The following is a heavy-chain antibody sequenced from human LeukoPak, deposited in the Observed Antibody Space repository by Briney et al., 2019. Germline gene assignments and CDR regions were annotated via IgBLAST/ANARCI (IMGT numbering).Heavy chain of an antibody. V-gene: IGHV4-39*07. CDR1: GGSISSRSYY. Sequence: SETLSLTCTVSGGSISSRSYYWGWIRQPPGKGLEYIGIIYYIGSTYYNPSLKSRVTLSVDTSKKRFSLKLSSVTAADTAVYYCARGAALVTDKYFDYWGHGTLVTVSS. J-gene: IGHJ4*01. D-gene: IGHD5-18*01. CDR3: ARGAALVTDKYFDY. CDR2: IYYIGST.